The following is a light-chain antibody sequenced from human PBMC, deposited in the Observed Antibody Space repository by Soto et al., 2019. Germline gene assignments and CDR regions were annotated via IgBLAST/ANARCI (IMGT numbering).Light chain of an antibody. V-gene: IGKV4-1*01. CDR2: WAS. CDR3: QPSYTTPLT. J-gene: IGKJ4*01. CDR1: QSVLYSSNNKNY. Sequence: DIVMTQSPDSLAVSLGERATINCKSSQSVLYSSNNKNYLAWYQQKPGQPPKLLIYWASTRESGVPDRFSGSGSGTDFTLTISSLQAEDVAVYYCQPSYTTPLTFGGGTKVEIE.